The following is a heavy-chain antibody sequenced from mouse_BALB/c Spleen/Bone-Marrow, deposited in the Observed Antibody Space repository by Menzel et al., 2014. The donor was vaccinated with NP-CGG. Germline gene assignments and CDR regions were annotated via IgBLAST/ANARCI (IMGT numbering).Heavy chain of an antibody. D-gene: IGHD2-14*01. V-gene: IGHV1-9*01. J-gene: IGHJ3*01. CDR2: ILPGSGST. CDR1: SYTFSSYW. CDR3: ARRGYDGAY. Sequence: VKLMESGAELMKPGASVKISCKATSYTFSSYWIEWVKQRPGHGLEWIGEILPGSGSTNYNEKFKGKATFTADTSSNTAYMQLSSLTSEDSAVYYCARRGYDGAYWGQGTLVTVSA.